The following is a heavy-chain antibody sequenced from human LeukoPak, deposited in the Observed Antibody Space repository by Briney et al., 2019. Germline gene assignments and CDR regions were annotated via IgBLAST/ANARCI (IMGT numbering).Heavy chain of an antibody. V-gene: IGHV3-23*01. Sequence: GGTLRLSCAASGFTFSSYSMSWVRQAPGKGLEWVSVISGGGGETFYADSVKGRFTISRDNSKNTLYLQMNSLRVEDTAVYYCAKGRTLVGGSTRSYDYWGQGTLVTVSS. CDR2: ISGGGGET. J-gene: IGHJ4*02. CDR3: AKGRTLVGGSTRSYDY. D-gene: IGHD1-26*01. CDR1: GFTFSSYS.